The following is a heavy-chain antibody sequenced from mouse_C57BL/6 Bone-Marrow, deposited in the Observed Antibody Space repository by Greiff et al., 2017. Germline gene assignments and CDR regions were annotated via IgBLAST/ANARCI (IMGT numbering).Heavy chain of an antibody. Sequence: EVQLVESGGDLVKPGGSLKLSCAASGFTFSSYGMSWVRQTPDKRLEWVATISSGGSYTYYPDSVKGRFTISRDNAKNTLYLQMSSLKSEDTAMYYCARHGDYYGSSYWYFDVWGTGTTVTVCS. CDR2: ISSGGSYT. J-gene: IGHJ1*03. CDR3: ARHGDYYGSSYWYFDV. D-gene: IGHD1-1*01. V-gene: IGHV5-6*01. CDR1: GFTFSSYG.